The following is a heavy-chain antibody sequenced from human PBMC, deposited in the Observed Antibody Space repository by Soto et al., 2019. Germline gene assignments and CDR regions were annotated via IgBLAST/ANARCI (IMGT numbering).Heavy chain of an antibody. CDR3: ARQGVPLELDF. CDR2: LRNKANGYAT. V-gene: IGHV3-73*01. Sequence: EVQLVDSGGGLVQPGGSLKLSCAASGFTFNIAAIHWVRQASGKGLEWVGLLRNKANGYATAYAPSVKGRITVSRDDSKNMAFLEMNILKTEDTAVYYCARQGVPLELDFWGQGTLVTVSS. CDR1: GFTFNIAA. J-gene: IGHJ4*02. D-gene: IGHD2-8*01.